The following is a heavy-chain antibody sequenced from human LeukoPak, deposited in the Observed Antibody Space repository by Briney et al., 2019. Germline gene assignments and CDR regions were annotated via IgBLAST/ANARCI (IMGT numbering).Heavy chain of an antibody. CDR2: IYYSGST. J-gene: IGHJ4*02. CDR1: GGSISSYY. V-gene: IGHV4-59*01. Sequence: SETLSLTCTVSGGSISSYYWSWIRQPPGKGLEWIGYIYYSGSTNYNPSLKSRVTISVDTSKNQFSLKLSSVTAADTAVYYCAREGSSGWLGDWGQGTLVTVSS. D-gene: IGHD6-19*01. CDR3: AREGSSGWLGD.